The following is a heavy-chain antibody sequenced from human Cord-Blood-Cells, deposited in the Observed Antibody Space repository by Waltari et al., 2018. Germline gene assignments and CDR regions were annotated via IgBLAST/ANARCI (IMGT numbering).Heavy chain of an antibody. CDR3: AYASGYSTEYFQH. J-gene: IGHJ1*01. CDR1: GFTFSSYA. Sequence: EVQLLESGGGLVQPGGSLRLSCAASGFTFSSYAMSWVRQAPGKGLEWVSAISGSGGSTYYADSVKCRFTISRDNSQNTLYLQMNSLRAEDTAVYYCAYASGYSTEYFQHWGQGTLVTVSS. V-gene: IGHV3-23*01. D-gene: IGHD3-22*01. CDR2: ISGSGGST.